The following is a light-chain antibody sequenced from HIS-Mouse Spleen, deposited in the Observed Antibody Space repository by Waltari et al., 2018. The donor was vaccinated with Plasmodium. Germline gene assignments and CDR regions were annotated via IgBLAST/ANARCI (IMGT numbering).Light chain of an antibody. J-gene: IGKJ3*01. CDR2: GAS. V-gene: IGKV3-15*01. CDR1: QSVSSN. CDR3: PPYTNLLST. Sequence: EIVMTQSPATLSVSPGERATLSCRASQSVSSNLAWYQQKPGQAPRLLIYGASTRATGLPSRFSGSGSGTEFTLTISSLHSDDFAGSYCPPYTNLLSTFGPGANVDI.